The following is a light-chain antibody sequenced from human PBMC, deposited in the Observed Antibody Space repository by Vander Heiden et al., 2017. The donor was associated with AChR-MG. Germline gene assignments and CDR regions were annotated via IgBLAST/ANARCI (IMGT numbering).Light chain of an antibody. J-gene: IGKJ2*01. CDR2: KAS. CDR1: QSISDW. V-gene: IGKV1-5*03. CDR3: QQYNNFSPYT. Sequence: DIQMTQSPFTLSASVGDRVTITCRASQSISDWLAWYQQRQGKAPKVLIYKASSLESRVPSRFTGSGSGTEFTLTISSLQPDDFATYYCQQYNNFSPYTFGQGTKVEIK.